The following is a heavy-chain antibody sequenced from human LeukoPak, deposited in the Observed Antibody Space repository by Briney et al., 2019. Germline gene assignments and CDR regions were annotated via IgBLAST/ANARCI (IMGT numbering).Heavy chain of an antibody. D-gene: IGHD6-13*01. J-gene: IGHJ3*02. V-gene: IGHV4-61*02. Sequence: PSQTLSLTCTVSGGSISSGSYYWSWIRQPAGKGLEWIGRIYTSGSTNYNPSLKSRVTISVDTSKNQFSLKLSSVTAADTAVYYCARGAALTLPWAFDIWGQGTMVTVSS. CDR3: ARGAALTLPWAFDI. CDR2: IYTSGST. CDR1: GGSISSGSYY.